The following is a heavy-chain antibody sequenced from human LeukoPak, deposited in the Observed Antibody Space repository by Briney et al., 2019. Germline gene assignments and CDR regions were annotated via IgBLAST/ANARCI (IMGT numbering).Heavy chain of an antibody. J-gene: IGHJ5*02. V-gene: IGHV1-2*02. D-gene: IGHD2/OR15-2a*01. CDR1: GYTFTGHY. CDR2: INTKSGGT. CDR3: ARDQRENSGFDP. Sequence: GASVKVSCKASGYTFTGHYMHWVRQAPGQGLEGMGWINTKSGGTKFAQKFQGRATTTRDTSISTVYMELSRLRSDDTAVYYCARDQRENSGFDPWGQGTLVTVSS.